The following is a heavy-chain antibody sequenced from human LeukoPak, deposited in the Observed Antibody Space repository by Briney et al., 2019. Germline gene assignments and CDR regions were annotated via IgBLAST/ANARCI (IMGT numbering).Heavy chain of an antibody. CDR2: ITRSGANT. J-gene: IGHJ4*02. CDR1: GFSFRTYS. CDR3: YDYDSSGFYPLTKIDY. Sequence: GGSLTLSCSGSGFSFRTYSMSWVRQAPGKGLEWVSGITRSGANTYYADSVKRRFTISRDNSKNTLYLRMNSLGAEDTAVYYSYDYDSSGFYPLTKIDYWGQGTLVTVSS. V-gene: IGHV3-23*01. D-gene: IGHD3-22*01.